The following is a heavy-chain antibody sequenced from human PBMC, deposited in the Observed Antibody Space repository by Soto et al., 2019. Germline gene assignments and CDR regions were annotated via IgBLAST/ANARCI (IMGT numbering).Heavy chain of an antibody. CDR1: GYTFTGYY. CDR3: ARAFYCSSTSCYSWFGP. D-gene: IGHD2-2*01. V-gene: IGHV1-2*04. Sequence: GASVKVSCKASGYTFTGYYMHWVRQAPGQGLEWMGWINPNSGGTNYAQKFQGWVTMTRDTSISTAYMELSRLRSDDTAVYYCARAFYCSSTSCYSWFGPWGQGTLVTVSS. CDR2: INPNSGGT. J-gene: IGHJ5*02.